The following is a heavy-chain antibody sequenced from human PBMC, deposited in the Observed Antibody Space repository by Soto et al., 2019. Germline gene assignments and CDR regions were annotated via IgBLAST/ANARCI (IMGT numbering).Heavy chain of an antibody. CDR1: GFTGSSNY. Sequence: EVQLVESGGGLVQPGGSLRLSCAASGFTGSSNYMSWVRQAPGKGLEWVPVIYSGGSTYYADSVKGRFTTARDNCKNKLYLQMISLRAEDTAVYYCARNPVEVRTTVTTSYYYYSREVWCKGNTVTVSS. D-gene: IGHD1-1*01. CDR2: IYSGGST. J-gene: IGHJ6*03. CDR3: ARNPVEVRTTVTTSYYYYSREV. V-gene: IGHV3-66*01.